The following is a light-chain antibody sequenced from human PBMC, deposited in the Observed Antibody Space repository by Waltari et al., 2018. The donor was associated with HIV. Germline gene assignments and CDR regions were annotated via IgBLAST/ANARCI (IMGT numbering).Light chain of an antibody. CDR3: CSYVGNFTWV. CDR1: NRDVGGYNS. CDR2: DVS. Sequence: QSALTQPRSVSGSPGQSVTISCTGPNRDVGGYNSPTWYQQHPGKVPKLMVYDVSKRPSGVPDRFSASKSDNTAYLTISGLQADDEGDYYCCSYVGNFTWVFGGGTILTVL. V-gene: IGLV2-11*01. J-gene: IGLJ3*02.